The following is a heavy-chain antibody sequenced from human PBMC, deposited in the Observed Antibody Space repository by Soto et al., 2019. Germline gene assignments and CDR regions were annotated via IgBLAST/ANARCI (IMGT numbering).Heavy chain of an antibody. J-gene: IGHJ4*02. CDR3: ARDRDSSGYWYYFEY. D-gene: IGHD3-22*01. CDR2: IFHSGIT. CDR1: GGSISSCAYY. V-gene: IGHV4-31*03. Sequence: TLCLTCTVSGGSISSCAYYWSWIRQHPGKGLEWIGYIFHSGITYYNPSLKSRITISIDTSKNQFSLKLSSVTAADTAVYYCARDRDSSGYWYYFEYWGQGTLVTVSS.